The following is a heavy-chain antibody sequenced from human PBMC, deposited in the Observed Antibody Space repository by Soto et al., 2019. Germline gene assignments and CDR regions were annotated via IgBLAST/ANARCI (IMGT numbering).Heavy chain of an antibody. D-gene: IGHD6-13*01. CDR3: ARGGESSSWYDFMNWFDP. CDR2: INHSGST. CDR1: GGSFSGYY. J-gene: IGHJ5*02. Sequence: SETLSLTCAVYGGSFSGYYWSWIRQPPGKGLEWIGEINHSGSTNYNPSLKSRVTISVDTSKNQFSLKLSSVTAADTAVYYCARGGESSSWYDFMNWFDPWGQGTLVTVSS. V-gene: IGHV4-34*01.